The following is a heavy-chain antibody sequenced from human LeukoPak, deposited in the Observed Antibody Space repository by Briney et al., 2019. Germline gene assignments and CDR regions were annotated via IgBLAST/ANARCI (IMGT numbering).Heavy chain of an antibody. D-gene: IGHD3-9*01. CDR2: ISGSGGST. V-gene: IGHV3-23*01. CDR1: GFTFSSYA. J-gene: IGHJ4*02. Sequence: GGSQRLSCAASGFTFSSYAMSWVRQAPGKGLEWVSAISGSGGSTYYADSVKGRFTISRDNSKNTLYLQMNSLRAEDTAVYYCAKDFRRGYDILTGYYKGGIFDYWGQGTLVTVSS. CDR3: AKDFRRGYDILTGYYKGGIFDY.